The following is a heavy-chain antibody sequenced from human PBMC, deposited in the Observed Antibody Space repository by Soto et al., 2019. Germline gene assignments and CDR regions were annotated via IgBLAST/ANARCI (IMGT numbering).Heavy chain of an antibody. CDR3: ARVTRFPDAFDI. Sequence: QVHLQQWGAGLLKPSETLSLTCGVYGGSFGTSYWAWIRQSPEKGLEWIGEINNNGDSNYNPSLKMRVTISLDMSENQFSLKLTPVAAADTAVYYCARVTRFPDAFDIWGQGTPVIVSS. CDR2: INNNGDS. J-gene: IGHJ3*02. V-gene: IGHV4-34*01. CDR1: GGSFGTSY.